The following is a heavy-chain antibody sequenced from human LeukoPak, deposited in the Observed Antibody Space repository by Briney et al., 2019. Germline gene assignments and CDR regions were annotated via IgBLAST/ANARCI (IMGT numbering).Heavy chain of an antibody. V-gene: IGHV1-46*01. D-gene: IGHD2-15*01. Sequence: ASVKVSCKASGYTFTSYYMHWVRQAPGQGLEWMGIINPSGGSTGHALKFQGRVTMTRDTSTSTVYMELSSLRSEDTAVYYCARAATAYCSGGPSCTVSFFDYWGQGTLVTVSS. J-gene: IGHJ4*02. CDR1: GYTFTSYY. CDR2: INPSGGST. CDR3: ARAATAYCSGGPSCTVSFFDY.